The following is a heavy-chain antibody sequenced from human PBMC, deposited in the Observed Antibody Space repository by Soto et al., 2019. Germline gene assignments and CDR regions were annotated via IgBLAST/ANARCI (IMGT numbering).Heavy chain of an antibody. V-gene: IGHV3-21*01. CDR3: ARGAARGGFWFDP. CDR1: GFTFSSYS. J-gene: IGHJ5*02. CDR2: ISSSSSYI. D-gene: IGHD6-13*01. Sequence: PGGSLRLSCVASGFTFSSYSMNWVRPAPGKGLEWVSSISSSSSYIYYADSVKGRFTIPRDNAKNSLYLQMNSLRAEDTAVYYCARGAARGGFWFDPWGQGTRVTVSS.